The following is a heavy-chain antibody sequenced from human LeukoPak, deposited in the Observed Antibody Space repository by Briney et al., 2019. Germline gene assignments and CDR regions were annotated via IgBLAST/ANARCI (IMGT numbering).Heavy chain of an antibody. V-gene: IGHV4-59*01. CDR3: ARGGYYDILTGYYVYLDY. Sequence: SETLSLTCTVSGGSISSYYWSWIRQPPGKGLEWIGNIHYSGSNNYNPSLESRVTISVDTSKNQFSLKLSSVTAADTAVYYCARGGYYDILTGYYVYLDYWGQGTLVTVSS. D-gene: IGHD3-9*01. CDR2: IHYSGSN. CDR1: GGSISSYY. J-gene: IGHJ4*02.